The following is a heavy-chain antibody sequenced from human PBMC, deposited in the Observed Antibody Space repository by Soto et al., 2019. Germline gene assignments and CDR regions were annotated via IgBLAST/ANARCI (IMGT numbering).Heavy chain of an antibody. CDR2: ISYDGSNK. CDR1: GFTFSSYA. D-gene: IGHD3-22*01. V-gene: IGHV3-30-3*01. CDR3: ARDLEVVITTEGFDY. Sequence: QVQLVESGGGVVQPGRSLRLSCAASGFTFSSYAMHWVRQAPGKGLEWVAVISYDGSNKYYADSGKGRFTISRDNSKNTLYLQMNSLRAEDTAVYYCARDLEVVITTEGFDYWGQGTLVTVSS. J-gene: IGHJ4*02.